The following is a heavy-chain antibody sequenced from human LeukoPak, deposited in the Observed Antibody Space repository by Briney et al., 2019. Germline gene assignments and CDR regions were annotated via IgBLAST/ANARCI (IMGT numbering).Heavy chain of an antibody. V-gene: IGHV3-23*01. CDR3: AAKLPGVAYYFDF. CDR2: ISDTGRYI. J-gene: IGHJ4*02. CDR1: DFTFSNYD. Sequence: GWSLRHTRVCSDFTFSNYDITWVGQAPGKGREGVSSISDTGRYIFSADSMRGRFSISRDNTANTLYLQMYTLRIEDTATYFCAAKLPGVAYYFDFWGQGALVTVSS. D-gene: IGHD2-21*01.